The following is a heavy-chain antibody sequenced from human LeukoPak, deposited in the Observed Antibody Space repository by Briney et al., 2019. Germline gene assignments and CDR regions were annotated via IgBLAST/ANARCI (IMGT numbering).Heavy chain of an antibody. CDR2: ISSSSSYI. V-gene: IGHV3-21*01. Sequence: GGSLRLSCAASGFTFSSYSMNWVRQAPGKGLEWVSSISSSSSYIYYADSVKGRFTISRDNAKNSLYLQMNSLRAEDTAVYYCARVISKQLGPRIDYWGQGTLVTVSS. CDR3: ARVISKQLGPRIDY. D-gene: IGHD6-13*01. CDR1: GFTFSSYS. J-gene: IGHJ4*02.